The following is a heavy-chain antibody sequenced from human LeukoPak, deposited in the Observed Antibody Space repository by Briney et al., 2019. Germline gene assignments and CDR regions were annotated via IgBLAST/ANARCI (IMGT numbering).Heavy chain of an antibody. D-gene: IGHD3-22*01. Sequence: GRSLRLSCAASGFTFSSYGMHWVRQAPGKGLGWVAVISYDGSNKYYADSVKGRFTISRDNSKNTLYLQMNSLRAEDTAVYYCAKDYYDSSGYSPYYFDYWGQGTLVTVSS. CDR2: ISYDGSNK. V-gene: IGHV3-30*18. J-gene: IGHJ4*02. CDR3: AKDYYDSSGYSPYYFDY. CDR1: GFTFSSYG.